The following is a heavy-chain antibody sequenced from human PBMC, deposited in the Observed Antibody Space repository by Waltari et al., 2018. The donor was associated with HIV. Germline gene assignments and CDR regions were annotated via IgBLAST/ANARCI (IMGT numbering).Heavy chain of an antibody. Sequence: EVQLVESGGGLVQPGGSLRRSCAASGFSFSTNCLSRVRQAAGKGLEWVASITPDGSQAYYVASVEGRFTISKENAENSLYLQMNSLRAEDTAMYYCAKLRGTVTTYDYWGQGTLVTVSS. CDR3: AKLRGTVTTYDY. CDR2: ITPDGSQA. D-gene: IGHD4-17*01. CDR1: GFSFSTNC. J-gene: IGHJ4*02. V-gene: IGHV3-7*01.